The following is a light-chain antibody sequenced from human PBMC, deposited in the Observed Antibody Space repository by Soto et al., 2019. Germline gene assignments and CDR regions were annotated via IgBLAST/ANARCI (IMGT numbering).Light chain of an antibody. J-gene: IGLJ2*01. CDR2: TDD. CDR3: ASWDDDLNGPI. CDR1: HSNVGVNA. Sequence: QLVLTQPPSASGTPGQGVVISCSGSHSNVGVNAISWYQHLPGMAPRLLLHTDDQRPSGIPDRFSGSHSGTSASLPISRLQSEDEGHYYCASWDDDLNGPIFGGGTKLTVL. V-gene: IGLV1-44*01.